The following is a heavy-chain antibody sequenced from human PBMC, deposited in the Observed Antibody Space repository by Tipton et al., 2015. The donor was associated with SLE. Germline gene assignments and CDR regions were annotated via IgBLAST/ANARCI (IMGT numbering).Heavy chain of an antibody. J-gene: IGHJ4*02. Sequence: SLRLSCAASGFTFSSYAMHWVRQAPGKGLEWVAVISYDGSNKYYADSVKGRFTISRDNSKNTLYLQMNSLRAEDTAVYYCAKDDHSGSYPDYWGQGTLVTVSS. CDR2: ISYDGSNK. V-gene: IGHV3-30-3*01. CDR3: AKDDHSGSYPDY. CDR1: GFTFSSYA. D-gene: IGHD1-26*01.